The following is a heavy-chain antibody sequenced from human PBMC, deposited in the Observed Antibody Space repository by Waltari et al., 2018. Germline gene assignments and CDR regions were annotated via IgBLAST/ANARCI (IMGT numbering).Heavy chain of an antibody. J-gene: IGHJ4*02. CDR3: VRAGHLDC. V-gene: IGHV3-48*02. Sequence: EVQLVESGGGLVHHGGSLRLSCAASGFTFSTYYMNWVRQAPGKGLEWVSSISSGSGFIYYADSVKGRFTISRDNAKDSLYLQMNSLRDEDTALYYCVRAGHLDCWGQGTLVTVSS. CDR2: ISSGSGFI. CDR1: GFTFSTYY.